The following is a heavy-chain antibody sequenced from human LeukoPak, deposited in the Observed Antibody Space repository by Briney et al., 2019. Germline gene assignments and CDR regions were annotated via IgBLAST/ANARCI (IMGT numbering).Heavy chain of an antibody. V-gene: IGHV1-69*04. D-gene: IGHD3-10*01. CDR3: ARGGSYYGSGKDWFDP. CDR1: GGTXSSYA. CDR2: IIPILGIA. J-gene: IGHJ5*02. Sequence: SVKVSCKASGGTXSSYAISWVRQAPGQGLDWMGRIIPILGIANYAQKFQGRVTITADKSTSTAYMELSSLRSEDTAVYYCARGGSYYGSGKDWFDPWGQGTLVTVSS.